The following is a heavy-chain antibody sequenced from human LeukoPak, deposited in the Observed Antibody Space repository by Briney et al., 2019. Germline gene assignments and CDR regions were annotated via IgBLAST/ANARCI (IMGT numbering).Heavy chain of an antibody. CDR1: GFTVSSNY. D-gene: IGHD2-2*02. CDR3: ARADIVVVPAAIQGSYYYYYYGMDV. J-gene: IGHJ6*02. Sequence: GGSLRLSCAASGFTVSSNYMSWVRQAPGKGLEWVSVIYSGGSTYYADSVKGRFTISRDNSKNTLYLQMNSLRAEDTAVYYCARADIVVVPAAIQGSYYYYYYGMDVWGQGTTVTVSS. CDR2: IYSGGST. V-gene: IGHV3-66*01.